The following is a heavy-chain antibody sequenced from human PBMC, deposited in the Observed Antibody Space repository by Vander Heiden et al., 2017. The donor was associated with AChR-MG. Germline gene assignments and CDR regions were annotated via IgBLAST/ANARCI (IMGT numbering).Heavy chain of an antibody. D-gene: IGHD3-3*01. Sequence: QVQLVQSGAEVKKPGSSVQVSCQASGGTFSSYAISWVRQAPGQGLEWMGGIIPIFGTANYAQKFQGRVTITADESTSTAYMELSSLRSEDTAVYYCARGIYDFWSGYFLVWCKGTTVTVSS. CDR1: GGTFSSYA. J-gene: IGHJ6*04. V-gene: IGHV1-69*01. CDR2: IIPIFGTA. CDR3: ARGIYDFWSGYFLV.